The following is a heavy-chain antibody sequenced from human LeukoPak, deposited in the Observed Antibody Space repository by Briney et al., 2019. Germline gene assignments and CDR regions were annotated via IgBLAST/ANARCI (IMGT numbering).Heavy chain of an antibody. J-gene: IGHJ6*03. CDR1: GYTFTDFH. V-gene: IGHV1-2*02. CDR2: INPKSGVT. CDR3: ARGVAGVYFYYYMDV. Sequence: ASVKVSCKVSGYTFTDFHMHWLRQAPGQGPEWMGWINPKSGVTNYTAKFQDRVTLTRDTSISTAYMEMRRLRFDDTAVYYCARGVAGVYFYYYMDVWGKGTTVTVSS. D-gene: IGHD1-14*01.